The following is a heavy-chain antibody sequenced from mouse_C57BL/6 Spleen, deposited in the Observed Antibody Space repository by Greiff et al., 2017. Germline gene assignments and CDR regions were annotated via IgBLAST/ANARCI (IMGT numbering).Heavy chain of an antibody. CDR2: INPYNGGT. CDR1: GYTFTDYY. CDR3: ARNWDEGYFDY. J-gene: IGHJ2*01. Sequence: EVQLQQSGPVLVKPGASVKMSCKASGYTFTDYYMNWVKQSHGKSLEWIGVINPYNGGTSYNQKFKGKATLTVDKSSSTAYMELNSLTSEDSAVYYWARNWDEGYFDYWGQGTTLTVSS. D-gene: IGHD4-1*01. V-gene: IGHV1-19*01.